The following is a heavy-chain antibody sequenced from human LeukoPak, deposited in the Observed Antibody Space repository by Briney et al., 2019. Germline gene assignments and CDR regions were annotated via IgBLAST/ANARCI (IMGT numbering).Heavy chain of an antibody. V-gene: IGHV3-48*01. CDR2: ISSSGSTI. CDR1: GFTFSTYS. Sequence: PGGSLRPSCAASGFTFSTYSMNWVRQAPGKGLEWVSYISSSGSTIYYADSVKGRFIISRDNAKNSLYLQLISLRAEDTAVYYCAGGESEYTTSGDFAYWGQGTLVTVSS. CDR3: AGGESEYTTSGDFAY. J-gene: IGHJ4*02. D-gene: IGHD3-16*01.